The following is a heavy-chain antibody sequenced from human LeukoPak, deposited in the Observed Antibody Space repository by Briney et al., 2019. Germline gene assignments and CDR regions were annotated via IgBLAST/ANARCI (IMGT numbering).Heavy chain of an antibody. CDR2: IYYSGST. CDR1: GGSVSSGSYY. Sequence: SETLSLTCTVSGGSVSSGSYYWSWIRQHPGKGLEWIGYIYYSGSTYYNPSLKSRVTISVDTSKNQFSLNLSSVTAADTAVYYCARVGDYYDSSGLIDYWGQGTLVTVSS. J-gene: IGHJ4*02. V-gene: IGHV4-31*03. CDR3: ARVGDYYDSSGLIDY. D-gene: IGHD3-22*01.